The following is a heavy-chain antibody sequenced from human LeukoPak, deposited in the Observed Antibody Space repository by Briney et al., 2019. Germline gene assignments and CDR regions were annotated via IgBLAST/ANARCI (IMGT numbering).Heavy chain of an antibody. D-gene: IGHD3-10*01. CDR3: ARVKGFGELFHSDDSIRCVHSVSAFMLNRSSDL. Sequence: GKGLEWIGYIYYSGSTNYNPSLKSRVTISVDTSKNQFSLKLSSVTAADTAVYYCARVKGFGELFHSDDSIRCVHSVSAFMLNRSSDL. V-gene: IGHV4-59*01. J-gene: IGHJ2*01. CDR2: IYYSGST.